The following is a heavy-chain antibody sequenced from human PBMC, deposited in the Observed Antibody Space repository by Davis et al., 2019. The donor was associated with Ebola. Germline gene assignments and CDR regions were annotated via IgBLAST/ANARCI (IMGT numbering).Heavy chain of an antibody. CDR2: VNHRGGT. D-gene: IGHD3-16*01. J-gene: IGHJ4*02. V-gene: IGHV4-34*01. Sequence: SETLSLTCAVYGGPFSGYYWSWIRQSPGKGLEWIGEVNHRGGTNYNPSLKSRVTISVDTSKNQFSLKLSSVTAADTAVYYCAHDVYYWGQGTLVTVSS. CDR1: GGPFSGYY. CDR3: AHDVYY.